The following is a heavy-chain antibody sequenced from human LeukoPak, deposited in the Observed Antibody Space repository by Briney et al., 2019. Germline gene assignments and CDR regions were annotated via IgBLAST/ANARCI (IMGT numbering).Heavy chain of an antibody. CDR3: ARGKPEGDYYFDY. J-gene: IGHJ4*02. D-gene: IGHD1-14*01. V-gene: IGHV3-64*01. Sequence: GGSLRLSCAASGFTFSSYAMHWVRQAPGKGLEYVSAISSNGGSTYYANSVKGRFTISRDNSKNTLYLQMGSLRAEDTAVYYCARGKPEGDYYFDYWGQGTLVTVSS. CDR2: ISSNGGST. CDR1: GFTFSSYA.